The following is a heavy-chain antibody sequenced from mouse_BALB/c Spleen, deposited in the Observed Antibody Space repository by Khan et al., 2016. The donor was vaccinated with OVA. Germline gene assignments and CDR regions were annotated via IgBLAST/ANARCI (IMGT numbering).Heavy chain of an antibody. J-gene: IGHJ3*01. D-gene: IGHD2-14*01. CDR2: INPSNGYT. Sequence: QVQRKQSGAELARPGASVKMSCKASGYTFTSYTIHWIKERPGQGLEWIGYINPSNGYTNYNQKFKDKATLTTDKSSTTAYLQLRSLTSDDSAVYNCVRDGAYQRNDVCCAYWGQGTLVTVSA. CDR1: GYTFTSYT. CDR3: VRDGAYQRNDVCCAY. V-gene: IGHV1-4*01.